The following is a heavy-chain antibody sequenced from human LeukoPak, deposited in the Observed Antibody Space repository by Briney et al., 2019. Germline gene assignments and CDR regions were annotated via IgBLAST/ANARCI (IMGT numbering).Heavy chain of an antibody. J-gene: IGHJ4*02. CDR2: IYYSGST. V-gene: IGHV4-59*01. CDR3: ARDGSAAAGSLPLDY. D-gene: IGHD6-13*01. CDR1: GGSISSYY. Sequence: SETLSLTCTVSGGSISSYYWSWIRQPSGKGLEWIGYIYYSGSTNYNPSLKSRVTISVDTSKNQFSLKLSSVTAADTAVYYCARDGSAAAGSLPLDYWGQGTLVTVSS.